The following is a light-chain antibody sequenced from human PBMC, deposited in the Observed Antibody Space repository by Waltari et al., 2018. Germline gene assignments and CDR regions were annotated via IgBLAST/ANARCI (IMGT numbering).Light chain of an antibody. CDR1: ALPKQY. CDR2: KDN. CDR3: QSADSSGTYVV. Sequence: SYELTQPPSVSVSPGQTARITCSGDALPKQYAYWYQQRPVKAPVRVIYKDNERPSGIPERFSGSGSGTTVTLTISGVQAEDEADYYCQSADSSGTYVVFGGGTKLTVL. V-gene: IGLV3-25*03. J-gene: IGLJ2*01.